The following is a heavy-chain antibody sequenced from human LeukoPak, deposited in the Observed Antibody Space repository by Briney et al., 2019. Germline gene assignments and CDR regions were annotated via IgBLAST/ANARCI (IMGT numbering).Heavy chain of an antibody. V-gene: IGHV4-59*01. D-gene: IGHD4-11*01. CDR1: GGSISSYY. Sequence: SETLSLACTVSGGSISSYYWSWIRQPPGKGLEWIGYIYYSGSTNYNPSLKSRVTISVDTSKNQFSLKLSSVTAADTAVYYCAREEGLRSNYGVYYYYYMDVWGKGTTVTVSS. CDR3: AREEGLRSNYGVYYYYYMDV. J-gene: IGHJ6*03. CDR2: IYYSGST.